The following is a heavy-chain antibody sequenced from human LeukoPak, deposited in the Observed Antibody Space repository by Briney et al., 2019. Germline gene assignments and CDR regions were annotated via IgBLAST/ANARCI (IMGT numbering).Heavy chain of an antibody. CDR1: GFIFSGYW. CDR2: MRQDGNEN. V-gene: IGHV3-7*01. J-gene: IGHJ4*02. Sequence: GSLGLSCAASGFIFSGYWMSWVRQAPGKGLEWVANMRQDGNENYYVDSVKGRFTISRDNAKSSLYLQMNSLRAEDTAVYYCATHSGWRFDYWGQGTLVTVSS. CDR3: ATHSGWRFDY. D-gene: IGHD6-19*01.